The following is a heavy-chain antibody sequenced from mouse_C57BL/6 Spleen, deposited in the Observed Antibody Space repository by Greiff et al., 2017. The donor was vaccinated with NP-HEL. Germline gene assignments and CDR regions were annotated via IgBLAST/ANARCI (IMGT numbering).Heavy chain of an antibody. CDR3: VRGYGSSPFAY. D-gene: IGHD1-1*01. CDR1: GFSFNTYA. J-gene: IGHJ3*01. Sequence: EVQGVESGGGLVQPKGSLKLSCAASGFSFNTYAMNWVRQAPGKGLEWVARIRSKSNNYATYYADSVKDRFTISRDDSESMLYLQMNNLKTEDTAMYYCVRGYGSSPFAYWGQGTLVTVSA. CDR2: IRSKSNNYAT. V-gene: IGHV10-1*01.